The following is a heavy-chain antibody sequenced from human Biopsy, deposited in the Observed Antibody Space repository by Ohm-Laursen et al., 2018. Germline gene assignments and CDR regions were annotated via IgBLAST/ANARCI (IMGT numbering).Heavy chain of an antibody. J-gene: IGHJ3*02. CDR2: INAHNGDT. D-gene: IGHD1-14*01. Sequence: SVKVSCKTSGYTFTSFGFSWVRQAPGQGLEWMGWINAHNGDTDYAQKLQGRVSITTDTSTNTTYMEMRSLRSDDTAVYYCARDLTRQPRRGAFDIWGQGTLVTVSS. V-gene: IGHV1-18*01. CDR3: ARDLTRQPRRGAFDI. CDR1: GYTFTSFG.